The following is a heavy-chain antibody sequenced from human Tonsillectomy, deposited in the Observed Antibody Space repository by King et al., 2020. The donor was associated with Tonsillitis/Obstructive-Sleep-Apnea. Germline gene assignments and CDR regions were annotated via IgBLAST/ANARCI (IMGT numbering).Heavy chain of an antibody. CDR2: ISSSSSYI. CDR3: ARDYGSGSYYIYFDY. CDR1: GFTFSSYS. V-gene: IGHV3-21*01. D-gene: IGHD3-10*01. Sequence: VQLVESGGGLVKPGGSLRLSCAASGFTFSSYSMNWVRQAPGKGLEWVSPISSSSSYIYYADSVKGRFPIARDKPKNSRYLKMNGLRAEDTAVYYCARDYGSGSYYIYFDYWGQGTLVTVSS. J-gene: IGHJ4*02.